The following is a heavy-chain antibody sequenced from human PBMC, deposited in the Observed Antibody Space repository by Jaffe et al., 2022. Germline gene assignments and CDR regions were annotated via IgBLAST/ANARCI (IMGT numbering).Heavy chain of an antibody. V-gene: IGHV4-38-2*02. CDR3: AREEYYGDYRLFDY. Sequence: QVQLQESGPGLVKPSETLSLTCAVSGYSISSGYYWGWIRQPPGKGLEWIGSIYHSGSTYYNPSLKSRVTISVDTSKNQFSLKLSSVTAADTAVYYCAREEYYGDYRLFDYWGQGTLVTVSS. J-gene: IGHJ4*02. CDR1: GYSISSGYY. CDR2: IYHSGST. D-gene: IGHD4-17*01.